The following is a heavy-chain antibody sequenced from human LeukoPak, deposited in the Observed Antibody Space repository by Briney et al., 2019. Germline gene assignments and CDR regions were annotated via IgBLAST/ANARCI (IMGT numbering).Heavy chain of an antibody. CDR2: IIPIFGTA. D-gene: IGHD2-2*03. Sequence: SVKVSCKASGGTFSRFTISWVRQAPGQGLEWMGGIIPIFGTANYAQKFQGRVTITADESTSTAYMELSCLRSEDTAVYYCARSVDIVVVPASRGYYFDYWGQGTLVTVSS. J-gene: IGHJ4*02. CDR3: ARSVDIVVVPASRGYYFDY. V-gene: IGHV1-69*13. CDR1: GGTFSRFT.